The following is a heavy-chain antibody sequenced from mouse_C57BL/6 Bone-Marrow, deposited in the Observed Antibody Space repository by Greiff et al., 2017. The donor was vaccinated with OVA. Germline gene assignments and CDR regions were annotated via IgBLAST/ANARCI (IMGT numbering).Heavy chain of an antibody. CDR2: ISSGGSYT. Sequence: EVKLVESGGDLVKPGGSLKLSCAASGFTFSSYGMSWVRQTPDKRLEWVATISSGGSYTYYPDSVKGRFTISRDNAKNTLYLQMSRLKSEDTAMYYFERQRRGKLLRPFDYWGQGTTLTVSS. CDR1: GFTFSSYG. CDR3: ERQRRGKLLRPFDY. J-gene: IGHJ2*01. D-gene: IGHD1-2*01. V-gene: IGHV5-6*01.